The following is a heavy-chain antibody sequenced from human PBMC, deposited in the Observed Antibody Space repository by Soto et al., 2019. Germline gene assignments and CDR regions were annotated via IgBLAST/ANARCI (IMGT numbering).Heavy chain of an antibody. J-gene: IGHJ2*01. CDR3: SKYRDTWRYGHY. Sequence: RESLRLSCTASGFTFSSYAMSWGRQAPGKGLEWVSTLGVSGGSTYYADSVKGRFTISRDNSKNTLYLQMNSLRAEDNAIYDLSKYRDTWRYGHYWGTGTPV. CDR2: LGVSGGST. D-gene: IGHD4-17*01. V-gene: IGHV3-23*01. CDR1: GFTFSSYA.